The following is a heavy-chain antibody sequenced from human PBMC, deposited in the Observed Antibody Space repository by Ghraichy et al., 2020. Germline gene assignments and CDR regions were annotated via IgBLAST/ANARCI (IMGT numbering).Heavy chain of an antibody. V-gene: IGHV4-61*01. D-gene: IGHD6-19*01. CDR3: ARGDSSGWYYFDY. CDR2: IYYSGST. J-gene: IGHJ4*02. Sequence: SETLSLTCTVSGGSVSSGSYYWSWIRQPPGKGLEWIGYIYYSGSTNYHPSLKSRVTISVDTSKNQFSLKLSSVTAADTAVYYCARGDSSGWYYFDYWGQGTLVTVSS. CDR1: GGSVSSGSYY.